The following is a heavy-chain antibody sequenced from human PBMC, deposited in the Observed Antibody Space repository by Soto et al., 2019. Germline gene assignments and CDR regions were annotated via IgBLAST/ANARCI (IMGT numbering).Heavy chain of an antibody. V-gene: IGHV4-39*01. CDR3: ARQMYYYDSSGSTEFDY. D-gene: IGHD3-22*01. CDR1: GGSISSSSYY. Sequence: KPSETLSLTCTVSGGSISSSSYYWGWIRQPPGKGLEWIGSIYYSGSTYYNPSLKSRVTISVDTSKNQFSLKLSSVTAADTAVYYCARQMYYYDSSGSTEFDYWGQGTLVTVSS. J-gene: IGHJ4*02. CDR2: IYYSGST.